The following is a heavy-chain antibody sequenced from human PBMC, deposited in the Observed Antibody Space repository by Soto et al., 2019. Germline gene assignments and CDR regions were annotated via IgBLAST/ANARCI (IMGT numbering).Heavy chain of an antibody. D-gene: IGHD3-10*01. Sequence: ASVKVSCKASGFTFTSSAMQWVRQARGQRLEWIGWIVVGSGNTNYAQKFQERVTITRDMSTSTAYMELSSLRSEDTAVYYCAAESRGFGELGYWGQGTLVTVSS. V-gene: IGHV1-58*02. CDR2: IVVGSGNT. CDR1: GFTFTSSA. CDR3: AAESRGFGELGY. J-gene: IGHJ4*02.